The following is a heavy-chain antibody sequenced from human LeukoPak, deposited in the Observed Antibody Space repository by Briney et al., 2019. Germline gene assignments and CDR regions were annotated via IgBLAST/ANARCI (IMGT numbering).Heavy chain of an antibody. D-gene: IGHD5-12*01. J-gene: IGHJ4*02. CDR1: GFTFSNYA. CDR3: ASDQDQWLRY. CDR2: ISYDGSNK. Sequence: QSGGSLRLSCAASGFTFSNYAMHWVRQAPGKRLEWVAVISYDGSNKYYADSVKGRFTISRDISENTLYLQMNSLRAEDTAVYFCASDQDQWLRYWGQGTLVTVSS. V-gene: IGHV3-33*01.